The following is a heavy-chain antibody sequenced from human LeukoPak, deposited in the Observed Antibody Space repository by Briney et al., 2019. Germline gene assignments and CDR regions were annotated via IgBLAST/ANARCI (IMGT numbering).Heavy chain of an antibody. Sequence: PGGSLSLSCAASRFTFSSHWMHWVRQAPGKGLVWVSRIDSDGRITTYADSVKGRFTISRDNAKNTLYLQMNSLRDEDTAVYYCARDYNWNPPDYWGQGTLVTVSS. D-gene: IGHD1-1*01. V-gene: IGHV3-74*01. CDR1: RFTFSSHW. J-gene: IGHJ4*02. CDR2: IDSDGRIT. CDR3: ARDYNWNPPDY.